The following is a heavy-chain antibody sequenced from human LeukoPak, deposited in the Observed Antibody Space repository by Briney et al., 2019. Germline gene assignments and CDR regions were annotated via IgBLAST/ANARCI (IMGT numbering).Heavy chain of an antibody. CDR3: AKGAYYYDSSGYYYVRWFDP. Sequence: GGSLRLSCAASGFTFSSYAMSWVRQAPGKGLEWASAISGSGGSTYYADSVKGRFTISRDNSKNTLYLQMNSLRAEDTAVYYCAKGAYYYDSSGYYYVRWFDPWGQGTLVTVSS. CDR2: ISGSGGST. V-gene: IGHV3-23*01. CDR1: GFTFSSYA. D-gene: IGHD3-22*01. J-gene: IGHJ5*02.